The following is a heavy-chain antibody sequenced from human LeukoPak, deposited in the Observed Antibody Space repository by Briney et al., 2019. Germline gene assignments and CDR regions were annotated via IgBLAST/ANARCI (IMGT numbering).Heavy chain of an antibody. J-gene: IGHJ4*02. V-gene: IGHV1-2*06. D-gene: IGHD1-26*01. CDR3: ARGKNSGSYYHFDF. Sequence: ALVKVSCKASGYTFTGYYMHWVRQAPGQGLEWMGRINPNSGGTKYAQKFQGRVTMTRDTSISTAYMELSRLSSDDTAVYYCARGKNSGSYYHFDFWGQGTLVTVSS. CDR2: INPNSGGT. CDR1: GYTFTGYY.